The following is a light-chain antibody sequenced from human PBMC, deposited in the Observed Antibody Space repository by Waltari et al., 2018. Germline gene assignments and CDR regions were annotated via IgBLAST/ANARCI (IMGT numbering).Light chain of an antibody. CDR1: QSALYSSNNKNY. V-gene: IGKV4-1*01. J-gene: IGKJ1*01. CDR3: QQYYSTPWT. CDR2: WAS. Sequence: DIVMTQSPDSLAVSLGDRATINCKSSQSALYSSNNKNYLAWYQQKPGQPPKLLIYWASNRESGVPDRISGSGSGTDFNLTISSLQAEDVAVYYCQQYYSTPWTFGQGTKVEIK.